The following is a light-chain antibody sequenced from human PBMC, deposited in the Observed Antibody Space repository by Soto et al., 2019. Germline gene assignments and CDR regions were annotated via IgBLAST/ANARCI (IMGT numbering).Light chain of an antibody. J-gene: IGLJ1*01. CDR2: DVS. Sequence: QSVLTQPASVSGSPGQSITISCTGTSSDVGGYNYVSWYQQHPGKAPKLMIYDVSNRPSGVSNRFSGSKSGNTASLTISGLQAADEDDYYCSSYTSSSTLLYVFGTGTKVTVL. V-gene: IGLV2-14*01. CDR3: SSYTSSSTLLYV. CDR1: SSDVGGYNY.